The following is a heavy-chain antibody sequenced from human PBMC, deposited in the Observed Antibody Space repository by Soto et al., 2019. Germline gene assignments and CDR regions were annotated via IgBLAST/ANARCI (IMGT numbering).Heavy chain of an antibody. Sequence: SETLSLTCAVSGGSISSGGYSCSWIRQPPGKGLEWIGYIYDSGSTYYNPSLKSRVTISVDRSKNQFSLKLSSVTAADTAVYYCARGSSGSSPSFDYWGQGTLVTVSS. V-gene: IGHV4-30-2*01. CDR1: GGSISSGGYS. CDR2: IYDSGST. CDR3: ARGSSGSSPSFDY. J-gene: IGHJ4*02. D-gene: IGHD1-26*01.